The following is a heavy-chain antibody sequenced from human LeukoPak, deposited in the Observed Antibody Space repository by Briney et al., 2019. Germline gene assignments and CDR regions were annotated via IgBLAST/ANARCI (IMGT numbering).Heavy chain of an antibody. J-gene: IGHJ4*02. CDR1: GGSISSSNW. CDR3: AKGRGFSSSADYFDY. D-gene: IGHD6-6*01. Sequence: SGTLSLTCAVSGGSISSSNWWSWVRQPPGKGLEWIGEIYHSGSTNYNPSLKSRVTISVDKSKNQFSLKLSSVTAADTAVYYCAKGRGFSSSADYFDYWGQGTLVTVSS. V-gene: IGHV4-4*02. CDR2: IYHSGST.